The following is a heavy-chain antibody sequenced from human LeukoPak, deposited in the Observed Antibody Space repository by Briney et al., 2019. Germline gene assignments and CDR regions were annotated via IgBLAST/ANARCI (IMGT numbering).Heavy chain of an antibody. Sequence: GGSLRLSCAASGFTFSSYGMHWVRQAPGKGLEWVAFIRYDGSNKYYADSVKGRFTISRDNSKNTLYLQMNSLRAEDTAVYYCARDQSSGWYGYYYYYMDVWGKGTTVTISS. CDR3: ARDQSSGWYGYYYYYMDV. D-gene: IGHD6-19*01. J-gene: IGHJ6*03. CDR2: IRYDGSNK. V-gene: IGHV3-30*02. CDR1: GFTFSSYG.